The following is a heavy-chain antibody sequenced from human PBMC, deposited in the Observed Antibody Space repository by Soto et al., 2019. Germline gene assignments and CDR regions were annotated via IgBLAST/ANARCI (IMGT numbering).Heavy chain of an antibody. CDR1: GFSLSTSGVG. Sequence: QITLMESGPTLVNPTQTLTLTCTFSGFSLSTSGVGVAWIRQPPGKALEWLALIYWDDDKRYRPSLASRLTIPKDTSKNLVVLTTTNMDSVDTATYYCAYLPCSGGSCYWFSFSGMDVRGQGTTVTVPS. CDR3: AYLPCSGGSCYWFSFSGMDV. D-gene: IGHD2-15*01. CDR2: IYWDDDK. J-gene: IGHJ6*02. V-gene: IGHV2-5*02.